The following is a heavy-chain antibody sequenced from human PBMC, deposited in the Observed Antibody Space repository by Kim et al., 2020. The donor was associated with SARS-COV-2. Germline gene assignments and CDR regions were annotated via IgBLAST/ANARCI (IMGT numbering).Heavy chain of an antibody. Sequence: SETLSLTCAVYGGSFSGYHWSWIRQTPGKGLEWIGEINQSGSAYYNPSLSSRLTISVDTSKNQFSLRLRSVTAADTSVYYCARGFTPAGSGDSCYVAWG. J-gene: IGHJ5*01. D-gene: IGHD2-15*01. CDR1: GGSFSGYH. CDR3: ARGFTPAGSGDSCYVA. CDR2: INQSGSA. V-gene: IGHV4-34*01.